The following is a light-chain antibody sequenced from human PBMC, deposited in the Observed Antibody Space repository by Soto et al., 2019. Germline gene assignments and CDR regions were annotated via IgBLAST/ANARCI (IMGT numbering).Light chain of an antibody. CDR1: NIGSKS. CDR2: DDT. J-gene: IGLJ2*01. V-gene: IGLV3-21*02. Sequence: SYELTEPPSVSVAPGQTARITCGGNNIGSKSVNWYQQKPGQAPVLVVYDDTDRPSGIPERFSGSNSGNTATLTISRVEAGDEADYWCQVWDSSGDHVVFGGGTKVTVL. CDR3: QVWDSSGDHVV.